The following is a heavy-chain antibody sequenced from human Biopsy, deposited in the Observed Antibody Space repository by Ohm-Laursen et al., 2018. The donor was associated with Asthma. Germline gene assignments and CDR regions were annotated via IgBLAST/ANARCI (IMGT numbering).Heavy chain of an antibody. CDR1: GYTFNSAG. CDR3: ARAVDYSHYYGIDV. D-gene: IGHD3-10*01. V-gene: IGHV1-18*01. Sequence: ASVSVSCKTSGYTFNSAGITWVRQAPGQGLEWMGWISVYNGNTKVAQKLQDRVTMITDTSTSTAYMELRSLRSDDTAGYFCARAVDYSHYYGIDVWGQGTTVTVS. J-gene: IGHJ6*02. CDR2: ISVYNGNT.